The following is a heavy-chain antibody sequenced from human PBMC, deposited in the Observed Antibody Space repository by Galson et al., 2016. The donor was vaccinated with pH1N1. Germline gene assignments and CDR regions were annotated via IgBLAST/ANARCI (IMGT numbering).Heavy chain of an antibody. V-gene: IGHV3-23*01. J-gene: IGHJ4*02. CDR2: INATGGST. CDR3: AKFRESIPWRTGEFDL. D-gene: IGHD3-10*01. CDR1: GFTLSSSA. Sequence: SLRLSCAASGFTLSSSAMNWVRQAPGKGLEWVSYINATGGSTYYADSVKGRFTISRDTPKNTMYLQMNSLRAEDTAVYYCAKFRESIPWRTGEFDLWGQGTLVTVSS.